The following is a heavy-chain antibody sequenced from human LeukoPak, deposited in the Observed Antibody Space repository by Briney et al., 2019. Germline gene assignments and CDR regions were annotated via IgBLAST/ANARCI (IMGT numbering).Heavy chain of an antibody. D-gene: IGHD6-19*01. CDR1: GFTFSTYW. V-gene: IGHV3-7*01. CDR3: ARLEQWLTPY. J-gene: IGHJ4*02. CDR2: IKQDGSEK. Sequence: QSGGSLRLSCAVSGFTFSTYWMSWVRQAPGKGLEWVANIKQDGSEKNYVDSVKGRFTISRDNAKNSLYLQMNSLRVEDTAVYYCARLEQWLTPYWGQGTLVTVSS.